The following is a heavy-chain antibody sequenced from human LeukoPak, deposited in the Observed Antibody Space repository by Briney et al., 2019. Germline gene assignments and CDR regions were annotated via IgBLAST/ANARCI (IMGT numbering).Heavy chain of an antibody. Sequence: GGSLRLSCTASGFTFVAYSVNWVRQAPGEGLEWISYINSNSDTVHYSNSVEGRFTISRDNAKNSLYLQMNSLRAEDTAMYYCARDTRGESDYWGHGTLVTVSS. V-gene: IGHV3-48*04. CDR1: GFTFVAYS. J-gene: IGHJ4*01. CDR2: INSNSDTV. CDR3: ARDTRGESDY. D-gene: IGHD2-2*01.